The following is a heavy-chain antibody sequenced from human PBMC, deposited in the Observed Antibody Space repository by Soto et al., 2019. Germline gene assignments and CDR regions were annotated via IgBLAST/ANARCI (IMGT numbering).Heavy chain of an antibody. CDR1: GGSFSGYY. D-gene: IGHD3-22*01. CDR3: ARGRGLRYYYDSSGYRYGMDV. V-gene: IGHV4-34*01. J-gene: IGHJ6*02. Sequence: SETLSLTCAVYGGSFSGYYWSWIRQPPGKGLEWIGEINHSGSTNYNPSLKSRVTISVDTSKNQFSLKLSSVTAADTAVYYCARGRGLRYYYDSSGYRYGMDVWRQGTTVTVSS. CDR2: INHSGST.